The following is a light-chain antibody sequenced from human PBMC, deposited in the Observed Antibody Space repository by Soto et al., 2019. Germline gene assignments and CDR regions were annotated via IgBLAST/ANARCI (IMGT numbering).Light chain of an antibody. CDR2: DAS. CDR3: QQRSSWPRT. J-gene: IGKJ1*01. CDR1: QSVSSF. V-gene: IGKV3-11*01. Sequence: EIVLTQSPATLSLSPGERATLSCRASQSVSSFLAWYQQKPGQAPRLLIYDASNRATGIPARFSGSGSGTDFTLTISSLEPEDFALYYCQQRSSWPRTSGQGTKVDIK.